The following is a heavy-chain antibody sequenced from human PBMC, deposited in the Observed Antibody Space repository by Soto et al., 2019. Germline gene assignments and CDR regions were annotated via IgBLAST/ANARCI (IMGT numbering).Heavy chain of an antibody. CDR3: VKGGWLDF. CDR2: ISADGSRT. CDR1: GFSFSTFE. D-gene: IGHD3-16*01. V-gene: IGHV3-23*01. J-gene: IGHJ5*01. Sequence: EVQLLESGGGLVQPGGSLRLSCAASGFSFSTFEMSWVRQAPGRGLEWVSFISADGSRTYYADAVKGRFTISRDNSKHTLYLQMNSLTAEDTAVYACVKGGWLDFWGQGTLVTVSS.